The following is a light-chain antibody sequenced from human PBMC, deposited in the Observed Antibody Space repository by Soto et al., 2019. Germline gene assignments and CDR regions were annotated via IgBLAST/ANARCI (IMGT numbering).Light chain of an antibody. Sequence: EIVLTQSPGTLSLSPGERATLFCRASQTITTSQLAWYQQKPGQAPRVLIFGASNRATGIPDRFSGSGSGTAFTLTISRREPEDFAIYYCLQYAGTPRTFGQGTTVEVK. CDR1: QTITTSQ. CDR2: GAS. V-gene: IGKV3-20*01. CDR3: LQYAGTPRT. J-gene: IGKJ1*01.